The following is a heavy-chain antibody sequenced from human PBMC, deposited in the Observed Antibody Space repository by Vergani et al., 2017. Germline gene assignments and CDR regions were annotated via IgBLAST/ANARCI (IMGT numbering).Heavy chain of an antibody. CDR1: GFTFSSYS. CDR3: ARDRVTTTYYMDV. CDR2: ISSSSSDI. D-gene: IGHD4-11*01. J-gene: IGHJ6*03. Sequence: EVQLVESGGGLVKPGGSLRLSCAASGFTFSSYSMNWVRQAPGKGLEWVSSISSSSSDIYYADSVKGRFTISRENAKNSLYLQMNSLRAEDTAVYYCARDRVTTTYYMDVWGKGTTVTVSS. V-gene: IGHV3-21*01.